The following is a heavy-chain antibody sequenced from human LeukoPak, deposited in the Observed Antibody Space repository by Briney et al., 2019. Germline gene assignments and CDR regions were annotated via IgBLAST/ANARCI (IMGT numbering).Heavy chain of an antibody. D-gene: IGHD3-3*01. CDR1: GFTFDDYA. CDR2: IRWNSGSI. J-gene: IGHJ4*02. V-gene: IGHV3-9*01. Sequence: PGRSLRLSCAASGFTFDDYAMHWVRQAPGKGLGWDSGIRWNSGSIGYADSVKGRFTISRDNAKNSLYLQMNSLRAEDTALYYCAKVTYYDFWSGYPQVSYFDYWGQGTLVTVSS. CDR3: AKVTYYDFWSGYPQVSYFDY.